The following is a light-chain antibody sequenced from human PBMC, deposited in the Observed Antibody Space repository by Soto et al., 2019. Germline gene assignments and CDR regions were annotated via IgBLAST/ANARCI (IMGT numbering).Light chain of an antibody. CDR3: QQTYSTPRT. J-gene: IGKJ1*01. Sequence: DIQMTQSPSSLSASVGDRVTITCRASQTISSYVNWYQQKPGKAPKLLISAASSLQSGVPSRFSGSGSGTDSTLTISSLQPEDFATYYCQQTYSTPRTFGQGTKVDIK. V-gene: IGKV1-39*01. CDR2: AAS. CDR1: QTISSY.